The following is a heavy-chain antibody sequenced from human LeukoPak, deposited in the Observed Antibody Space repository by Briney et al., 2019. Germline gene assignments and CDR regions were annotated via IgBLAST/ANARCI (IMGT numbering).Heavy chain of an antibody. V-gene: IGHV3-21*01. CDR1: GFTFSSYT. J-gene: IGHJ4*02. Sequence: GGSLRLSCAASGFTFSSYTMNWVRQAPGKGLEWVSSISSSSTYINYADSVKGRFTISRDNAKNSLYLQMNSVRAEDTAVYYCARDRSPGNFDYWGQGTLVTVSS. CDR3: ARDRSPGNFDY. CDR2: ISSSSTYI. D-gene: IGHD3-10*01.